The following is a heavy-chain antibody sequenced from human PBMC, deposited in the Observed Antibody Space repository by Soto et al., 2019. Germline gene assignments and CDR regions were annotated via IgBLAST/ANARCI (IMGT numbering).Heavy chain of an antibody. CDR2: IIPIFGTA. Sequence: GASVKVSCKASGGTFSSYAISWVRQAPGQGLEWMGGIIPIFGTANYAQKFQGRVTITADESTSTAYMELSSLRSEDTAVYYCARSRRVRIAAADYFDYWGQGTLVTVSS. V-gene: IGHV1-69*13. J-gene: IGHJ4*02. CDR3: ARSRRVRIAAADYFDY. D-gene: IGHD6-13*01. CDR1: GGTFSSYA.